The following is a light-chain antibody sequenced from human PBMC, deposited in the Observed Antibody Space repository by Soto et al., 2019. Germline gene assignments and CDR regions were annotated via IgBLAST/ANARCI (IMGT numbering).Light chain of an antibody. CDR2: KAS. J-gene: IGKJ1*01. Sequence: DIKMTQSPATLSASVGDRVTITCRASQSISSRLAWYQQKPGKAPKLLIYKASSLESGVPSRFSGSGSGTDFTLTISSLHPEDSATYYCQQSYSTPPTFGQGTKVDIK. CDR3: QQSYSTPPT. V-gene: IGKV1-5*03. CDR1: QSISSR.